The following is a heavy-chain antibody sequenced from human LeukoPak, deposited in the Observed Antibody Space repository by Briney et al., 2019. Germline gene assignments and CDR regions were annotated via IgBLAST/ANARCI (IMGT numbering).Heavy chain of an antibody. CDR1: GGSISSDSYY. CDR2: IYTSGST. Sequence: SETLSLTCTVSGGSISSDSYYWSWIRQPAGKGLEWIGRIYTSGSTNYSPPLKSRVTISVDTSKNQFSLKLSSVTAADTAVYYCARCTITPYYFDYWGQGTLVTVSS. J-gene: IGHJ4*02. CDR3: ARCTITPYYFDY. V-gene: IGHV4-61*02. D-gene: IGHD5-12*01.